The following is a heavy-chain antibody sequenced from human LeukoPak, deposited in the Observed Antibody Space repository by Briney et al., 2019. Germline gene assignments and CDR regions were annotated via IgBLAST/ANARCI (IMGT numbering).Heavy chain of an antibody. CDR1: GISLSNYG. CDR2: ISGSGGST. CDR3: AKRGVVIRVILVGFHKEAYYFDS. Sequence: GGSLRLSCAVSGISLSNYGMSWVRQAPGKGLEWVAGISGSGGSTNYADSVKGRFTISRDNPKNTLYLQMNRLRAEDTAVYFCAKRGVVIRVILVGFHKEAYYFDSWGQGAPVTVSS. D-gene: IGHD3-22*01. V-gene: IGHV3-23*01. J-gene: IGHJ4*02.